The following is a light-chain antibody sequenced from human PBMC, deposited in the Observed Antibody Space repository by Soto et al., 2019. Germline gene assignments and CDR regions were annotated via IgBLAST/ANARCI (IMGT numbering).Light chain of an antibody. J-gene: IGKJ2*01. CDR3: QQYNNWPREYT. V-gene: IGKV3-15*01. Sequence: EIVMTQSPATLSVSPGERATLSCRASQSVSSNLAWYQQKPGQAPRLLIYGASTRATGTPARFSGSGSGTEFTLTISSLQSEDFAVYYCQQYNNWPREYTFGQGTKLEIK. CDR1: QSVSSN. CDR2: GAS.